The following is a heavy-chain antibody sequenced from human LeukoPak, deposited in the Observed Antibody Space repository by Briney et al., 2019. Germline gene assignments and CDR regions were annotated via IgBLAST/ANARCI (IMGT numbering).Heavy chain of an antibody. J-gene: IGHJ3*01. Sequence: PGGSLRLSCAASGFNFRSYAMHWVRQAPGKGLEWVAVISYDGSNEDYTDSVKGRFIISRDDSKDTMSLQMNSLRVDDTAVYYCARGPDPVLQGPRRAFDLWGQGTMVTVSS. CDR2: ISYDGSNE. CDR1: GFNFRSYA. CDR3: ARGPDPVLQGPRRAFDL. V-gene: IGHV3-30-3*01. D-gene: IGHD1-14*01.